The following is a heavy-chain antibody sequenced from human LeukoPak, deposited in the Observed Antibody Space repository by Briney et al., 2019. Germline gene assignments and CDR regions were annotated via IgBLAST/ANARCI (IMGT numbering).Heavy chain of an antibody. CDR1: GDSITNYF. CDR2: IYYTGNT. Sequence: PSETLSLTCTVSGDSITNYFWSWIRQPPGKGLEWIGYIYYTGNTNYKPSLKSRVTISVDTSTNQFSLRLRSVTAADTAVYYCEGGRVAHSAYYFDYWGRGTLVTVSS. D-gene: IGHD2-15*01. J-gene: IGHJ4*02. CDR3: EGGRVAHSAYYFDY. V-gene: IGHV4-59*01.